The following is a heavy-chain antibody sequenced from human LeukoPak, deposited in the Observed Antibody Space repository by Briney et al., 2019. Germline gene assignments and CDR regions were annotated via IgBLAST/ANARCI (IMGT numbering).Heavy chain of an antibody. CDR1: GGSVSSGSYY. V-gene: IGHV4-61*01. CDR2: IYYSGNT. J-gene: IGHJ6*04. Sequence: SETLSLTCTVSGGSVSSGSYYWSWIRQPPGKGLEWIGYIYYSGNTNYNPSLKSRVTISVDTSKNQFSLKLSSVTAADTAVYYCARAGGYDILDGMDVWGKGTTVTVSS. CDR3: ARAGGYDILDGMDV. D-gene: IGHD3-9*01.